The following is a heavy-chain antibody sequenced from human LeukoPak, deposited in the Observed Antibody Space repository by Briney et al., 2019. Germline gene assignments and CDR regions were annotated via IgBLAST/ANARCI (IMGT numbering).Heavy chain of an antibody. Sequence: SVKVSCKASGGTFSSYAISWVRQAPGQGLEWMGGIIPIFGTANYAQKFQGRVTITADESTSTAYMELSSLRSEDTAVYYCAVTRRSSGPPFDYWSQGTLVTVSS. D-gene: IGHD6-13*01. J-gene: IGHJ4*02. V-gene: IGHV1-69*13. CDR2: IIPIFGTA. CDR1: GGTFSSYA. CDR3: AVTRRSSGPPFDY.